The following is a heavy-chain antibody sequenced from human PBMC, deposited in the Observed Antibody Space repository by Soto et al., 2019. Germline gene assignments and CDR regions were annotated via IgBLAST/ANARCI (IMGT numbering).Heavy chain of an antibody. CDR1: GGSVDSNRYY. V-gene: IGHV4-39*02. CDR3: ARGNGYNIY. D-gene: IGHD5-12*01. CDR2: IFYTGST. Sequence: SETLSLTCTVSGGSVDSNRYYWAWIRQPPGKGLEWIGSIFYTGSTNYSPSLKGRLIISVDPSKNQFFLKLSSVTAADTAVYYCARGNGYNIYWGQGTLVTVSS. J-gene: IGHJ4*02.